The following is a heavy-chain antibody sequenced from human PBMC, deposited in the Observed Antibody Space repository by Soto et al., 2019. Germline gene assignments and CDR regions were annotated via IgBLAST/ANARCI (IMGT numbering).Heavy chain of an antibody. CDR3: ARHGGYFGLENRFDS. CDR1: GFTFTTTL. CDR2: IYPGDSDT. J-gene: IGHJ5*01. D-gene: IGHD3-9*01. V-gene: IGHV5-51*01. Sequence: GESLKISFNTSGFTFTTTLIWWVRQMHVKGLELMGVIYPGDSDTRYDPSFQGQVTISADKSISTTFLQWSSLTASDTAIYYCARHGGYFGLENRFDSCGQGNLVTLCS.